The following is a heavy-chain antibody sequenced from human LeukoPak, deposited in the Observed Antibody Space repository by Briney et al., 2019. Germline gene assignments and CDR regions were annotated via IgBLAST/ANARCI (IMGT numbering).Heavy chain of an antibody. CDR1: GGTFSSYA. Sequence: GASVKVSCKASGGTFSSYAISWVRQAPGQGLEWMGGIIPIFGTANYAQKFQGRVTITADKSTSTAYMELSSLRSEDTAVYYCARVVPAAIPEDYYYMDVWGKGTTVTVSS. CDR3: ARVVPAAIPEDYYYMDV. CDR2: IIPIFGTA. V-gene: IGHV1-69*06. J-gene: IGHJ6*03. D-gene: IGHD2-2*01.